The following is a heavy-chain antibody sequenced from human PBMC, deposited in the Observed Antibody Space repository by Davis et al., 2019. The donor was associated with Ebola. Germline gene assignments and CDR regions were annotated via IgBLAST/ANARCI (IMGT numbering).Heavy chain of an antibody. V-gene: IGHV3-13*01. CDR1: GFTFSSYD. CDR3: ARGLSPYYFDY. D-gene: IGHD2-21*02. Sequence: AGSLSLSCAASGFTFSSYDMHWVRPSTGKGLEWVSAICPAGDTYYPGSVKGRFTISRENAKNSLYLQMNSLRAEDTAVYYCARGLSPYYFDYWGQGTLVTVS. J-gene: IGHJ4*02. CDR2: ICPAGDT.